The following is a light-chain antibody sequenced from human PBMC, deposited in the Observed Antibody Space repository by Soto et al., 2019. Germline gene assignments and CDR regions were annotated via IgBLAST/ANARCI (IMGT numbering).Light chain of an antibody. Sequence: EVVLTQSPGTLSLSPGERATLSCRASQTVSNNYLAWYQQKPGQAPRLLIFGSSDRATGIPDRFSGSGSGRDFTLIISRLEPEDFAVYYCQQYGSSPPYTFGQGTQLEIK. CDR1: QTVSNNY. CDR3: QQYGSSPPYT. V-gene: IGKV3-20*01. CDR2: GSS. J-gene: IGKJ2*01.